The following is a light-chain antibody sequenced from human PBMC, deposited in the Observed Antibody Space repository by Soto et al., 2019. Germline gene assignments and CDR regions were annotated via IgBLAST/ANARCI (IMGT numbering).Light chain of an antibody. CDR2: WAS. V-gene: IGKV4-1*01. CDR1: QSVLYSSNNKNY. Sequence: DIVLTQSPDSLAVSLGERATINCKSSQSVLYSSNNKNYLAWYQQTPGQPPKLLIYWASTRESGVPDRFSGSGSATDFTLTISSLQAEDVAVYYCQQYYTTPLTFGGGTKVEIK. CDR3: QQYYTTPLT. J-gene: IGKJ4*01.